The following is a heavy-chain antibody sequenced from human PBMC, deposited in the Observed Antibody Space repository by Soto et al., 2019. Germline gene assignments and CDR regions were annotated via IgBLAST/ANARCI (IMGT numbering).Heavy chain of an antibody. CDR1: GFTFSNYA. Sequence: EVQLLESGGGLVQPGGSLRLSCAVSGFTFSNYAMSWVRQAPGKGLEWVSAVSGSGSSTYYADSVKGPFTISRDNSKNTLYLQMNSLRAEDTAVYYCARRSPSWACDIWGQGTMVTVSS. V-gene: IGHV3-23*01. D-gene: IGHD2-15*01. J-gene: IGHJ3*02. CDR2: VSGSGSST. CDR3: ARRSPSWACDI.